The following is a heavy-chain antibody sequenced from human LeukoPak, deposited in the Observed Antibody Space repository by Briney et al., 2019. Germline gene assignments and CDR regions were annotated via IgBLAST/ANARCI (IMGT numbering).Heavy chain of an antibody. D-gene: IGHD5-24*01. CDR3: AGVLRRDGYIDY. J-gene: IGHJ4*02. V-gene: IGHV4-31*03. CDR2: IYYSGST. CDR1: GGSISSGGYY. Sequence: SETLSLTCTVSGGSISSGGYYWSWIRQHPGKGLEWIGYIYYSGSTYYNPSLKSRVTISVDTSKNQFSLKLSSVTAADTAVYYCAGVLRRDGYIDYWGQGTLVTVSS.